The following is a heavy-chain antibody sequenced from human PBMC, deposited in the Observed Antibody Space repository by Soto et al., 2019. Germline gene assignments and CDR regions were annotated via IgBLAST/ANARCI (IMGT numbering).Heavy chain of an antibody. D-gene: IGHD3-10*01. CDR1: GGTISSGGYY. J-gene: IGHJ4*02. Sequence: PSETLSLTCTVSGGTISSGGYYWSWIRQHPGKGLEWIGYIYYSGSTYYNPSLKSRVTISVDTSKNQFSLKLSSVTAADTAVYYCARYFLWFGELHFVYWGQGTLVSVSS. CDR3: ARYFLWFGELHFVY. CDR2: IYYSGST. V-gene: IGHV4-31*03.